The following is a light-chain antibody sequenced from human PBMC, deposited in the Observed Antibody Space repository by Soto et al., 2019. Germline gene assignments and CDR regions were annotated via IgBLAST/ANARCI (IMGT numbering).Light chain of an antibody. Sequence: DIQMSQSPSTLSASVGDRVTITCRASESINSWLAWYQQRPGKAPKLLIYKASTLQSGVPSRFSGSGSGTEFTLTISSLQPEDLASYYCQHYKTYPWTFGQGTKVDIK. V-gene: IGKV1-5*03. CDR1: ESINSW. J-gene: IGKJ1*01. CDR2: KAS. CDR3: QHYKTYPWT.